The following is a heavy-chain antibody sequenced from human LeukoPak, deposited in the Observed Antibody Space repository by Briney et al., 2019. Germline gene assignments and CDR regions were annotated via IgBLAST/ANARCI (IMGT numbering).Heavy chain of an antibody. CDR1: GGSMSGFF. D-gene: IGHD3-10*01. V-gene: IGHV4-59*08. CDR3: ARQAYYSESGSWTGFDY. CDR2: IYYSGSST. J-gene: IGHJ4*02. Sequence: SETLSLTCTVSGGSMSGFFWTWIRQPPGRELEWIGSIYYSGSSTKYNPSLKSRVTISVDTSKSQFSLNLDSVTAADTAVYYCARQAYYSESGSWTGFDYWGQGTLVPVSS.